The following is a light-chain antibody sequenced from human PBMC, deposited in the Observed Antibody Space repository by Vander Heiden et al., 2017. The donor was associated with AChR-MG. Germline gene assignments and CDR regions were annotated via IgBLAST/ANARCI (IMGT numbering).Light chain of an antibody. J-gene: IGKJ4*01. CDR1: QSVSSSY. CDR3: QQDGSSRVT. CDR2: GAS. Sequence: EIVLTQSPGTLSLSPGERATLSCSASQSVSSSYLAWYQQKPGQAPRLLIDGASSRATGIPDRFSGSGSGTAFTLTISRLEPEDFAVYYCQQDGSSRVTFGGGTKVEIK. V-gene: IGKV3-20*01.